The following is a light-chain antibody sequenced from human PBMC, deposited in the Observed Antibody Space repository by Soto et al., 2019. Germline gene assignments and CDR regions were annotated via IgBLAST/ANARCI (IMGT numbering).Light chain of an antibody. V-gene: IGLV2-23*02. J-gene: IGLJ1*01. CDR1: SSDVGTYTL. CDR2: EVT. Sequence: QSALTQPASVSGSPGQSITISCTGTSSDVGTYTLVSWYQQYPGKAPKVMIYEVTRRPSGVSLRFSGSKSGNTASLTISGLQAEDEADYYCYSYAGSSTFYVFGTGTKLTVL. CDR3: YSYAGSSTFYV.